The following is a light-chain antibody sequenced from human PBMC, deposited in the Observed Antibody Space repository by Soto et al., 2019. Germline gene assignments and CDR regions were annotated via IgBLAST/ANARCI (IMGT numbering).Light chain of an antibody. CDR2: EAT. CDR1: SSDVGGYKY. J-gene: IGLJ1*01. V-gene: IGLV2-14*01. Sequence: QSALTQPPSASGSPGQSVTIACTGTSSDVGGYKYVSWYQHLPGRAPKVIIFEATNRPSGVSNRFSGSKSGITASLTISGLQADDDAEYFCISYTKDDNFLFGKGTKVTV. CDR3: ISYTKDDNFL.